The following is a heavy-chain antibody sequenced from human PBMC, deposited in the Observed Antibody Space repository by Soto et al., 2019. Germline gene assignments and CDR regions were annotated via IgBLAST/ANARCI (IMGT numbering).Heavy chain of an antibody. CDR3: ARTRITMVRGVSNSYYYGMDV. CDR2: IDWDDDK. D-gene: IGHD3-10*01. CDR1: GFSLSTSGMC. J-gene: IGHJ6*02. V-gene: IGHV2-70*01. Sequence: GSGPTLVNPTQTLTLTCTFSGFSLSTSGMCVSWIRQPPGKALEWLALIDWDDDKYYSTSLKTRLTISKDTSKNQVVLTMTNMDPVDTATYYCARTRITMVRGVSNSYYYGMDVWGQGTTVTVSS.